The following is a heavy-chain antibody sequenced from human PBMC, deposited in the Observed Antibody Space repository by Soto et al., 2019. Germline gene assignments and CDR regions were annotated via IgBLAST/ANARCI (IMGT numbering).Heavy chain of an antibody. J-gene: IGHJ5*02. CDR3: VRDVGGSGWFAP. CDR2: IYSSGTT. CDR1: GISIDNYY. Sequence: SETLSLTCTFSGISIDNYYCSWIRQSAGKGLEWIGRIYSSGTTNYNPSLKSRVTMSVDMSKSQFSLNVRSVTAADTAVYYCVRDVGGSGWFAPWGQGTLVTVSS. V-gene: IGHV4-4*07.